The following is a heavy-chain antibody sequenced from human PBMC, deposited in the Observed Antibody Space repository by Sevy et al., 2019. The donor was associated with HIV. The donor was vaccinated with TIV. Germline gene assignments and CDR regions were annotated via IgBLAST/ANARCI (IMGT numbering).Heavy chain of an antibody. CDR2: ISGRGGST. CDR3: AKVIGDTGDYASDY. Sequence: EGSLRLSCAASGFTFSSYAMNWFRQAPGKGLEWVSGISGRGGSTYYADSVKGRFTISRDNSKNTLFLQMNTLRAEDTAVYYCAKVIGDTGDYASDYWGQGTLVTVSS. V-gene: IGHV3-23*01. CDR1: GFTFSSYA. J-gene: IGHJ4*02. D-gene: IGHD4-17*01.